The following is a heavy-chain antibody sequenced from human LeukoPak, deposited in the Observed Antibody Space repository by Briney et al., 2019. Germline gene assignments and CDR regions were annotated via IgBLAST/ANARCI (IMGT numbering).Heavy chain of an antibody. Sequence: SETLSLTCILSGYSINNNYYWDWIRQPPGKGLEFIASIHHSGTTYYSPALRRRVTISAETSENQFSLKVNSVAAADTAVCYCAREGPMLDSGSYSKTLGYWGQGILVTVSS. CDR2: IHHSGTT. CDR3: AREGPMLDSGSYSKTLGY. CDR1: GYSINNNYY. V-gene: IGHV4-38-2*02. D-gene: IGHD3-10*01. J-gene: IGHJ4*02.